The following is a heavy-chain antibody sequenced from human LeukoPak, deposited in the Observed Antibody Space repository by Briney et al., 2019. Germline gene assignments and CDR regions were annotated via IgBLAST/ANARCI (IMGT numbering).Heavy chain of an antibody. CDR2: IYTSGST. V-gene: IGHV4-4*08. Sequence: SETLSLTCAVYSGSFSGYYWSWIRQPPGKGLEWIGYIYTSGSTNYNPSLKSRVTISVDTSKNQFSLKLSSVTAADTAVYYCAKVASETYSYYYMDVWGKGTTVTISS. CDR1: SGSFSGYY. CDR3: AKVASETYSYYYMDV. J-gene: IGHJ6*03. D-gene: IGHD2-15*01.